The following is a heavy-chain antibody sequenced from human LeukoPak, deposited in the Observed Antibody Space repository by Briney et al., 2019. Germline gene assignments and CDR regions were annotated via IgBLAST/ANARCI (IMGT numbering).Heavy chain of an antibody. Sequence: GGSLRLSCAASGFTFSDYGMHWVRQAPGKGLEWVAVISYEGSTKYYADSLKGRFTISRDNSKNTLYLQMNSLRVEDTAVYYCARDYCRSISCSDYWGQGTLVTVSS. CDR2: ISYEGSTK. CDR3: ARDYCRSISCSDY. V-gene: IGHV3-30*03. CDR1: GFTFSDYG. J-gene: IGHJ4*02. D-gene: IGHD2-2*01.